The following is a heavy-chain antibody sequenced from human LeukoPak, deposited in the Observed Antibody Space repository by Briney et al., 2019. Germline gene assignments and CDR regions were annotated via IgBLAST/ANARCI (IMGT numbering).Heavy chain of an antibody. V-gene: IGHV3-48*04. Sequence: GGSLRLSCAASGFTFSSYSMNWVRQAPGKGLEWVSYISSSSSTIYYADSVKGRFTISRDNAKNSLYLQMNSLRAEDTAVYYCARDGRTYYYDSSGYYWGQGTLVTVSS. CDR2: ISSSSSTI. D-gene: IGHD3-22*01. CDR3: ARDGRTYYYDSSGYY. CDR1: GFTFSSYS. J-gene: IGHJ4*02.